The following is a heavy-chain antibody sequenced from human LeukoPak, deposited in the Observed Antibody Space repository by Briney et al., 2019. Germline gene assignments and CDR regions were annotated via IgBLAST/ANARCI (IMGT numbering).Heavy chain of an antibody. J-gene: IGHJ6*03. D-gene: IGHD5-12*01. CDR1: GGTFSSYT. CDR3: ARVKRYSGYDYPIDYYYYYMDV. V-gene: IGHV1-69*02. Sequence: SVKVSCKASGGTFSSYTISWVRQAPGQGLEWMGRIIPILGIANYAQKFQGRVTITADRSTSTAYMELSSLRSEDTAVYYCARVKRYSGYDYPIDYYYYYMDVWGKGTTVTVSS. CDR2: IIPILGIA.